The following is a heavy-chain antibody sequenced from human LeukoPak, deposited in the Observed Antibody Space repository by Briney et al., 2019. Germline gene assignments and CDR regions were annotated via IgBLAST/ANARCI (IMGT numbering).Heavy chain of an antibody. J-gene: IGHJ4*02. CDR1: GGSISSSSSY. Sequence: SETLSLTCTVSGGSISSSSSYWGWIRQPPGKGLEWVGSIYFSGNTYYNPSLKSRVTISVDTSQNQFSLRLSSVTAADTALYYCARLGGSRRESYFDYWGQGTLVTVSS. D-gene: IGHD3-16*01. CDR3: ARLGGSRRESYFDY. CDR2: IYFSGNT. V-gene: IGHV4-39*01.